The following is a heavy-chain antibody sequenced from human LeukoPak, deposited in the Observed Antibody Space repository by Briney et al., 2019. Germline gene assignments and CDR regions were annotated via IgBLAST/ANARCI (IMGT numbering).Heavy chain of an antibody. Sequence: SETLSLTCRVSVGSISASSHYWAWVRQPPGKWLEWIGSVYYTGSIRYNTSLKSRVTISVDMSKNHLFLTLRSVTPADTAFYYCARRDYRAWFDPCGQGILVTVS. CDR3: ARRDYRAWFDP. V-gene: IGHV4-39*01. J-gene: IGHJ5*02. D-gene: IGHD2-21*01. CDR1: VGSISASSHY. CDR2: VYYTGSI.